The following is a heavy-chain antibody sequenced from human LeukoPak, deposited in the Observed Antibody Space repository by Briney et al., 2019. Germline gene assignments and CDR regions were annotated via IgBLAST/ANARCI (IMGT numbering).Heavy chain of an antibody. CDR1: GYTFTSYS. CDR3: ARGLGGSGSYFLTFDY. D-gene: IGHD1-26*01. J-gene: IGHJ4*02. CDR2: ISAYNGNT. V-gene: IGHV1-18*01. Sequence: GASVKVSCKASGYTFTSYSINWVRHAPGQGLEWMGWISAYNGNTKYAQKLQGRVTMTTDTSTSTAYMELRSLRSDDTAVYYCARGLGGSGSYFLTFDYWGQGTLVTVSS.